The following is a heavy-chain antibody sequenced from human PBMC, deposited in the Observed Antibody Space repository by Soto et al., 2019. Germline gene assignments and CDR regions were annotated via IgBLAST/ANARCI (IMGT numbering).Heavy chain of an antibody. CDR3: ARHAGSSSWVKKLKYYSYGMEV. D-gene: IGHD6-13*01. CDR1: GYSFTNYW. J-gene: IGHJ6*01. V-gene: IGHV5-51*01. CDR2: IYPGDSDT. Sequence: GESLKISCKGSGYSFTNYWITWVRQMPGKGLEWMGIIYPGDSDTRYSPSFQGQVTISADKSISTAYLQWSSLKASDTAMYYCARHAGSSSWVKKLKYYSYGMEVWGQAITVTVSS.